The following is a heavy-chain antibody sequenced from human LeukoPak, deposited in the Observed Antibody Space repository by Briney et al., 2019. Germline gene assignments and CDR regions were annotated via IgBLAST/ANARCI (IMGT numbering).Heavy chain of an antibody. V-gene: IGHV3-23*01. D-gene: IGHD1-1*01. CDR3: ARDINSVAFDM. J-gene: IGHJ3*02. Sequence: GGSLRLSCATSGFTFSSYAMSWVRQAPGKGLEWVSSISGSGGNTYYADSVKGRFTISRDYSKNTLYLRMNSLRTEETAVYYCARDINSVAFDMWGQGTVVTVSS. CDR2: ISGSGGNT. CDR1: GFTFSSYA.